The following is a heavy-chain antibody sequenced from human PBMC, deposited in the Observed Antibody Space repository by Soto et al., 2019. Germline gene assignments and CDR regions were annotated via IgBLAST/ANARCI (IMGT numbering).Heavy chain of an antibody. CDR2: IYYSGST. CDR1: GGSISSYY. V-gene: IGHV4-59*01. CDR3: ASSKRLRLGELSLYGFDY. J-gene: IGHJ4*02. D-gene: IGHD3-16*02. Sequence: QVQLQESGPGLVKPSETLSLTCTVSGGSISSYYWSWIRQPPGKGLEWIGYIYYSGSTNYNPSLKGRVTISVDTSKHQFSLKLSSVTAADTAVYYCASSKRLRLGELSLYGFDYWGQGTLVTVSS.